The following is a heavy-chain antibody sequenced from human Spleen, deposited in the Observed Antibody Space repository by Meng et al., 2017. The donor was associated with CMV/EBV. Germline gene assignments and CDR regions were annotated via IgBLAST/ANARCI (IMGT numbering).Heavy chain of an antibody. D-gene: IGHD4-17*01. CDR1: GGSISSGDYY. V-gene: IGHV4-30-4*01. CDR3: ARDRKHYGERGWFDP. Sequence: GPVQEAGPGLVQPSQTLSLTCTVSGGSISSGDYYWSWIRQPPGKGLEWIGYIYYSGSTYSNASLKSRVTISIDRSKNQFSLKLSSVTAADTAVYYCARDRKHYGERGWFDPWGQGTLVTVSS. CDR2: IYYSGST. J-gene: IGHJ5*02.